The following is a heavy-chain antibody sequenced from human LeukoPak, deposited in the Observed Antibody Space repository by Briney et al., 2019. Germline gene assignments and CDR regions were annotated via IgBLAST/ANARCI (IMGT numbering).Heavy chain of an antibody. D-gene: IGHD3-9*01. CDR3: ARAADNYDILTGYQLDY. V-gene: IGHV1-69*01. CDR2: IIPIFGTA. CDR1: GGTFSSYA. Sequence: SVKVSCKVSGGTFSSYAISWVRQAPGQGLEWMGGIIPIFGTANYAQKFQGRVTITADESTSTAYMELSSLRSEDTAVYYCARAADNYDILTGYQLDYWGQGTLVTVSS. J-gene: IGHJ4*02.